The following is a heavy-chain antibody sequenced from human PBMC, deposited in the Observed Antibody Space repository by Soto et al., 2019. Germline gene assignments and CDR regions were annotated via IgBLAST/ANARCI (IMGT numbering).Heavy chain of an antibody. J-gene: IGHJ4*02. D-gene: IGHD6-13*01. CDR2: IYYSGST. CDR1: GGSISSNNYY. CDR3: ARRGSSSWYGY. Sequence: QLQLQESGPGLVKPSETLSLTCTVSGGSISSNNYYWGWIRQPPGKGLEWIGTIYYSGSTYYNPSLKSRVTISVDTSKNQFSLKLSSVTAADTAVYYSARRGSSSWYGYWGQGTLVTVSS. V-gene: IGHV4-39*01.